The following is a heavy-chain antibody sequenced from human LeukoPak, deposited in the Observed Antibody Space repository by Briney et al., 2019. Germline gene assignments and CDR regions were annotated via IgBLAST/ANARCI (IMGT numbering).Heavy chain of an antibody. CDR3: ARAPLHAYDSSAPYYFDY. J-gene: IGHJ4*02. CDR1: GFTFSSYG. Sequence: PGGSLRLSCAASGFTFSSYGMHWVRQAPGKGLEWVAVISYDGSNKYYADSVKGRFTISRDNSKNTLYLQMNSLRAEDTAVYYCARAPLHAYDSSAPYYFDYWGQGTLVTVSS. CDR2: ISYDGSNK. D-gene: IGHD3-3*01. V-gene: IGHV3-30*03.